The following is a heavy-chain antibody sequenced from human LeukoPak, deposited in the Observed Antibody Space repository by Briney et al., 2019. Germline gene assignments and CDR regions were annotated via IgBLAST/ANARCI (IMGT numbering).Heavy chain of an antibody. J-gene: IGHJ4*02. CDR3: ARNRDYGQTGYFDY. CDR2: IYSGGST. CDR1: GFTVSSNY. D-gene: IGHD4/OR15-4a*01. V-gene: IGHV3-66*01. Sequence: GGSLRLSCAASGFTVSSNYMSWARQSPGKGLEWLSVIYSGGSTYYADTVKGRFNIYRDHSKNTLYLQLKSLRAEDTAVYYCARNRDYGQTGYFDYWGQGTLVTVSS.